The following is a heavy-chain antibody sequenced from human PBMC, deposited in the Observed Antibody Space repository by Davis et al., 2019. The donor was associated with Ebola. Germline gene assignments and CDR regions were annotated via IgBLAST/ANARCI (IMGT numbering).Heavy chain of an antibody. CDR3: VKWSYARFDY. CDR1: GFSFSNAW. D-gene: IGHD1-26*01. Sequence: PGGSLRLSCAASGFSFSNAWMSWVRQAPGKGLEWVGRIKSKTDGGTIDYAAPVKGRFPISRDDSKNTLYLQMNSLKTEDTAVYYCVKWSYARFDYWGQGTLVTVSS. V-gene: IGHV3-15*01. J-gene: IGHJ4*02. CDR2: IKSKTDGGTI.